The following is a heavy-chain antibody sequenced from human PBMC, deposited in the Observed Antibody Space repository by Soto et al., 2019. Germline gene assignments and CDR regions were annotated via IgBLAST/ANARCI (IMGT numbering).Heavy chain of an antibody. D-gene: IGHD5-12*01. J-gene: IGHJ5*02. V-gene: IGHV1-2*02. CDR2: INPNSGGT. Sequence: QVQLVQSGAEVKKPGASVKVSCKASGYTFTAYYMHWVRQAPGQGLEWMGWINPNSGGTYHAQNFQGRVTMTRDPSTTTAYMELASLGSDDTAVYYCARGGGRGYNELDPWGHGTLVIVSS. CDR1: GYTFTAYY. CDR3: ARGGGRGYNELDP.